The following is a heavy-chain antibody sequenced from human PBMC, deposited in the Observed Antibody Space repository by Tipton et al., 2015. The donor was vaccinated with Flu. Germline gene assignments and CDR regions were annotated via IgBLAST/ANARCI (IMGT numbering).Heavy chain of an antibody. CDR1: GDSIRSSNYY. V-gene: IGHV4-39*07. D-gene: IGHD4-11*01. J-gene: IGHJ5*02. CDR3: ARRDYSNYVSEPKNWFDP. Sequence: TLSLTCGVSGDSIRSSNYYWGWIRQPPGKGLEWIGNTFHSGNTYLNPSLKSRVTISLDRPRNQFSLRLTSVTAADTAVYFCARRDYSNYVSEPKNWFDPWGQGTLVTVSS. CDR2: TFHSGNT.